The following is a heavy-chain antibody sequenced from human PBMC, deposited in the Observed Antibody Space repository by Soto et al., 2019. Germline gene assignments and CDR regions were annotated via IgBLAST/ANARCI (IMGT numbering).Heavy chain of an antibody. CDR2: IYYSWST. V-gene: IGHV4-59*01. D-gene: IGHD6-19*01. CDR1: GGSIGSYY. Sequence: PSETLSLTCTVSGGSIGSYYWSWIRQPPGKGLEWIGYIYYSWSTNSNPSLKSRVTISVDTSKNQFSLDLSSVTAADTAVYYCARGGGSGWTYYFDYWGQGMQVTVSS. J-gene: IGHJ4*02. CDR3: ARGGGSGWTYYFDY.